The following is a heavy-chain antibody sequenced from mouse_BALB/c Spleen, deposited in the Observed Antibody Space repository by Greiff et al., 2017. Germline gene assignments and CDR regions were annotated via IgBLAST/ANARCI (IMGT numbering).Heavy chain of an antibody. CDR1: GYTFTSYW. J-gene: IGHJ4*01. V-gene: IGHV1-7*01. Sequence: QVQLQQTGAELAKPGASVKMSCKASGYTFTSYWMHWVKQRPGQGLEWIGYINPSTGYTEYNQKFKDKATLTADKSSSTAYMQLSSLTSEDSAVYYCARWLLRSYAMDYWGQGTSVTVSS. D-gene: IGHD2-3*01. CDR2: INPSTGYT. CDR3: ARWLLRSYAMDY.